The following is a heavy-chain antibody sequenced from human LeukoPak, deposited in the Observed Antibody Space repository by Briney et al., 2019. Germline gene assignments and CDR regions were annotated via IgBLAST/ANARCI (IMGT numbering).Heavy chain of an antibody. D-gene: IGHD2-8*01. CDR1: GFTFSSYW. V-gene: IGHV3-7*03. CDR2: IKQDGSEK. CDR3: STDPRLLIY. J-gene: IGHJ4*01. Sequence: PGGSLRLSCAASGFTFSSYWMSWVRQAPGKGLEWVANIKQDGSEKYYVDSVKGRFTISRDNAKNSLYLQMNSLRPDDTALYYCSTDPRLLIYWGRGTLVTVSS.